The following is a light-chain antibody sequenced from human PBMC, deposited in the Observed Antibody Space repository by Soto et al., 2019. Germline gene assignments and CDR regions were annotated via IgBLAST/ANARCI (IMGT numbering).Light chain of an antibody. CDR3: QQYYSFPPT. CDR1: QTISSW. Sequence: DTQMTQSPSTLSGSVGDRVTITCRASQTISSWLAWYQQKPGKAPKLLIYDTSNLETGVPSRFSGSGSGTDFTFTISSLQPEDIATYYCQQYYSFPPTFGQGTKVDIK. CDR2: DTS. J-gene: IGKJ1*01. V-gene: IGKV1-33*01.